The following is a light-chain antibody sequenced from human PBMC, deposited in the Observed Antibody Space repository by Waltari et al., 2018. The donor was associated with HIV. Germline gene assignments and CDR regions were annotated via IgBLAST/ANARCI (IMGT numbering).Light chain of an antibody. CDR1: QSVSNNS. CDR2: AAS. J-gene: IGKJ2*01. CDR3: QQYGSSPRT. V-gene: IGKV3-20*01. Sequence: EVLLPHPPDTLSFPQGEGALPSCRASQSVSNNSLAWYQQKPGQAPRLLIFAASSRATGIPDRFSGSGSGTDFTLAISGLKPEDFATYYCQQYGSSPRTFGQGTKLEIK.